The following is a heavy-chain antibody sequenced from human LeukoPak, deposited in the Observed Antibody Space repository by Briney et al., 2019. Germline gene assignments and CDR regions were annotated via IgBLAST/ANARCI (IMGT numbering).Heavy chain of an antibody. Sequence: SETLSLTCTVSGGSVSSYYWSWMRQPPGKGLAWIAYIYYSGSTKYNPSLKSRVTISLERFKNQFSMKLRSVTAAETGVYYCARLQVQCGGECYTRWFDPGGQGTLVTVS. J-gene: IGHJ5*02. D-gene: IGHD2-21*01. V-gene: IGHV4-59*08. CDR1: GGSVSSYY. CDR2: IYYSGST. CDR3: ARLQVQCGGECYTRWFDP.